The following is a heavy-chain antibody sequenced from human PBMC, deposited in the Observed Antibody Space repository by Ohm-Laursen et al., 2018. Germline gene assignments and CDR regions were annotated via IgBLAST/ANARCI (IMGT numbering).Heavy chain of an antibody. Sequence: TLSLTCTVSGGSISSYYWSWIRQPPGKGLEWIGYIYYSGSTNYNPSLKSRVTISVDTSKNQFSLKLSSVTAADTAVYYCARAKTHTVTFFDYWGQGTLVTVSS. CDR3: ARAKTHTVTFFDY. CDR2: IYYSGST. J-gene: IGHJ4*02. CDR1: GGSISSYY. V-gene: IGHV4-59*08. D-gene: IGHD4-17*01.